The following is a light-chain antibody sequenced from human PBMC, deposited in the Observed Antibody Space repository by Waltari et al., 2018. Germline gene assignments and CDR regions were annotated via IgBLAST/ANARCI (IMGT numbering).Light chain of an antibody. CDR1: SRDVGGYDY. CDR2: EVT. Sequence: HSALTQPPSASGSPGQSVTISCTGTSRDVGGYDYASWYQQPPGKAPKLIISEVTKRPSGVPDRFSGSKSGNTASLTVSGLQADDEADYYCSSFAGSNNYVFGTGTKVTVL. V-gene: IGLV2-8*01. CDR3: SSFAGSNNYV. J-gene: IGLJ1*01.